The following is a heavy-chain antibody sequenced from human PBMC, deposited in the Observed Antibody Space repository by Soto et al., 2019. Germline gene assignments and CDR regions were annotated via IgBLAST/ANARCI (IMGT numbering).Heavy chain of an antibody. CDR3: ARQGKYGDYVTYYYGMDV. V-gene: IGHV1-18*04. CDR1: GYTFTSYG. D-gene: IGHD4-17*01. Sequence: QVQLVQSGAEVKKPGASVKVSCKASGYTFTSYGISWVRKAPGQGLEWRGWISAYNGNTNYAQKLQGRVTMTTDTSTSTAYMELRSLRSDDTAVYYCARQGKYGDYVTYYYGMDVWGQGTTVTVSS. J-gene: IGHJ6*02. CDR2: ISAYNGNT.